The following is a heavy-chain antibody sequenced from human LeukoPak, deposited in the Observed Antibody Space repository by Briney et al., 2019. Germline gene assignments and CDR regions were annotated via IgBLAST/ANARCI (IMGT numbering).Heavy chain of an antibody. CDR2: INPDTGDK. CDR1: GYTFTNYH. V-gene: IGHV1-8*03. J-gene: IGHJ4*02. D-gene: IGHD2-21*02. CDR3: ARTTSMTASGYDY. Sequence: GASVKVSCKASGYTFTNYHINWVRQASGQGLGWMTWINPDTGDKGYARKFQDRVTITTDTSISTAYMELSGLSSEDTAVYFCARTTSMTASGYDYWGQGTLVTVSS.